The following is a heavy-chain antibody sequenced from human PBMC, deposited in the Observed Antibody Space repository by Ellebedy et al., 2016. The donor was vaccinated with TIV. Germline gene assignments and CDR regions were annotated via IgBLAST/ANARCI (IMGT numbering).Heavy chain of an antibody. J-gene: IGHJ4*02. CDR1: GGSIRTTNW. D-gene: IGHD3-22*01. Sequence: SETLSLXXAVSGGSIRTTNWWSWVRQPPGKGLEWIGEIHHSGNTNYNPSPKSRVTLTVDKSKNQLSLKLSSVTAADTAVYYCTRENSAYSPFGYWGQGTLVTVSS. V-gene: IGHV4-4*02. CDR2: IHHSGNT. CDR3: TRENSAYSPFGY.